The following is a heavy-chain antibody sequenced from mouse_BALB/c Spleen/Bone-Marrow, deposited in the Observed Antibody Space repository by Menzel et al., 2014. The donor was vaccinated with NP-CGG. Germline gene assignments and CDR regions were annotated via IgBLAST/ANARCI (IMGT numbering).Heavy chain of an antibody. Sequence: EVMLVESGGGLVQPGGFLKLSCAASGFDSRTYWMSWVRQAPGKGLEWIGEINPDSNTINYTPSLKDKFIISRDNAKNTLYLQMSKVRSEDTALYYCARLGYYGWFAYWGQGTLVTVSA. V-gene: IGHV4-1*02. CDR1: GFDSRTYW. J-gene: IGHJ3*01. D-gene: IGHD2-3*01. CDR3: ARLGYYGWFAY. CDR2: INPDSNTI.